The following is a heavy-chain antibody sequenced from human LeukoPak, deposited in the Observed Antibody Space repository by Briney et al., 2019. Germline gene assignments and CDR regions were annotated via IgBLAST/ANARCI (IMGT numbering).Heavy chain of an antibody. V-gene: IGHV4-59*11. Sequence: PSETLSLTCTVSGDSISSHYWSWIRQPPGKGLDWIGYIYYSGSTNYNPSLKSRVTMSVDMSKSQFSLKLSSVTAADTAVYYCAGEEHVGANFDYWGQGTLVTVSS. CDR2: IYYSGST. J-gene: IGHJ4*02. D-gene: IGHD3-16*01. CDR1: GDSISSHY. CDR3: AGEEHVGANFDY.